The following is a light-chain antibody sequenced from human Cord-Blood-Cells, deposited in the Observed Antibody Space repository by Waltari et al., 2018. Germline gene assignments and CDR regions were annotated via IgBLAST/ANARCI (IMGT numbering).Light chain of an antibody. V-gene: IGKV1-39*01. J-gene: IGKJ4*01. CDR3: QQSYSTPLT. Sequence: DIQIAPAPSSLSASVGDRVTIACRASQSFSSYLNWYQQKPGKAPKLLIYAASSLQSGVPSRFSGSGSGTDFTLTISSLRPEDFATYYCQQSYSTPLTFGGGIKVGIK. CDR1: QSFSSY. CDR2: AAS.